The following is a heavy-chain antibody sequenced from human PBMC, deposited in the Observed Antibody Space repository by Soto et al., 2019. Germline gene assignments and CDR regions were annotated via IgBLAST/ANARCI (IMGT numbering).Heavy chain of an antibody. Sequence: GESLKISCKTSGYNFDNYWIAWLRQLPGKGLDWMGNIYPADSDIKYSPSFQGRVTISADKSIDTVFLQWTRLESSDAAVYYCARRGFLDYHGLDVWGQGTTVTVTS. D-gene: IGHD6-25*01. CDR3: ARRGFLDYHGLDV. CDR2: IYPADSDI. V-gene: IGHV5-51*01. CDR1: GYNFDNYW. J-gene: IGHJ6*02.